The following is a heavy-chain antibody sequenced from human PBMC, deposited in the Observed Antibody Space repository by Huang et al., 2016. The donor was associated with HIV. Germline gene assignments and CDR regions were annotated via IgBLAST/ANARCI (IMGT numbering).Heavy chain of an antibody. CDR2: IKQDESEK. J-gene: IGHJ6*02. CDR1: TFTFGADG. CDR3: ATKTAGMDI. V-gene: IGHV3-7*01. D-gene: IGHD1-7*01. Sequence: VESGGRSVQPGGSIKLSCVGSTFTFGADGMRWVRQPPGKGREWVANIKQDESEKYYVDSVKGRFNISRDNARKVLFLEMDDLRVEDTAIYFCATKTAGMDIWGQGTTVTVSS.